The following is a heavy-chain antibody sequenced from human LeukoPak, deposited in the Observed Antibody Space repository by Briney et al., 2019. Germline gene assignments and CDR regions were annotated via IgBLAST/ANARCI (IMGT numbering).Heavy chain of an antibody. CDR1: GVSISSGYY. J-gene: IGHJ4*02. D-gene: IGHD3-10*01. CDR2: IYHSGNT. Sequence: SETLSLACSVSGVSISSGYYWGWIRQPPGKGLEWIGSIYHSGNTYYNPSLKSRVTISVDTSKNQFSLKLSSVTAADTAVYYCARHGLDYYGSGSLVTHFDYWGQGTLVTVSS. CDR3: ARHGLDYYGSGSLVTHFDY. V-gene: IGHV4-38-2*02.